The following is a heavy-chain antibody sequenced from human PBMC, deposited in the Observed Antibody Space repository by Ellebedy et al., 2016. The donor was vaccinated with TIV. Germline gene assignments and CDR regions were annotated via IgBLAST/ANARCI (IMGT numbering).Heavy chain of an antibody. CDR1: GFTFSRHA. D-gene: IGHD6-19*01. J-gene: IGHJ4*02. CDR3: ATTTGYGTGWFGRNDY. Sequence: GESLKISCAASGFTFSRHAMNWVRQAPGMGLEWVSSIRSGGDTFYADSVKGRFTISRDISESTLYLQMNSLTVEDTALYYCATTTGYGTGWFGRNDYWGQGTLVTVSS. V-gene: IGHV3-23*01. CDR2: IRSGGDT.